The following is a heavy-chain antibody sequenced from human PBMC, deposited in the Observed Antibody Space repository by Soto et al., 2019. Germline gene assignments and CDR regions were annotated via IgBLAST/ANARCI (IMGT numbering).Heavy chain of an antibody. D-gene: IGHD4-17*01. CDR3: ARDDNYDDNGLDL. Sequence: QGQLVESGGGVVRPGRSLRLSCEATGFSFNTHGMHWVRQAPGKGLEWVAVIVNDGSEQAYSDSVKGRFTILRDNSKNTLYLQMNNLRAEDTAVYYCARDDNYDDNGLDLGGQGILVTVSS. V-gene: IGHV3-33*01. CDR1: GFSFNTHG. CDR2: IVNDGSEQ. J-gene: IGHJ5*02.